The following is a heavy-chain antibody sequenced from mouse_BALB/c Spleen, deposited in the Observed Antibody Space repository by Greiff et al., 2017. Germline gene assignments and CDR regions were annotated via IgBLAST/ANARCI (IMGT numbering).Heavy chain of an antibody. CDR1: GYSITSGYY. J-gene: IGHJ1*01. CDR2: ISYDGSN. Sequence: EVQLQQSGPGLVKPSQSLSLTCSVTGYSITSGYYWNWIRQFPGNKLEWMGYISYDGSNNYNPSLKNRISITRDTSKNQFFLKLNSVTTEDTATYYCARGYYRFYWYFYVWGAGTTVTVSS. V-gene: IGHV3-6*02. D-gene: IGHD2-14*01. CDR3: ARGYYRFYWYFYV.